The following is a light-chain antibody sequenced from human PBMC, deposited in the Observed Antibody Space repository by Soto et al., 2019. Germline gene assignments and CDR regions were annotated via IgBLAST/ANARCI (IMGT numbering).Light chain of an antibody. CDR1: QSVSNN. CDR3: QQYNNWPPYT. Sequence: EIVTTQSPATLSVSPGERATLSCRASQSVSNNLAWYQQRPGQAPRLLIYGASTRATGVPARFSGSGSGTDFTLTISSLQSEDFAVYYCQQYNNWPPYTFGQGTKVDIK. CDR2: GAS. J-gene: IGKJ2*01. V-gene: IGKV3-15*01.